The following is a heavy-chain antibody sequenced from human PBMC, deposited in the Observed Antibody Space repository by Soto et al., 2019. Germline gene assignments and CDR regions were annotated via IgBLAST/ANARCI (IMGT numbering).Heavy chain of an antibody. J-gene: IGHJ6*02. Sequence: QVQLVQSGAEVKKPGSSVKVSCKASGGTFSSYAITWVRQAPGQGLEWMGGIIPIFGTANYAQKFQGRVTMTGDNSTSTAYMEMSSLRSEDTAVYYCARTIVVVPAAPHYYYDYGMDVWGQGTTVTVSS. CDR3: ARTIVVVPAAPHYYYDYGMDV. CDR1: GGTFSSYA. D-gene: IGHD2-2*01. V-gene: IGHV1-69*06. CDR2: IIPIFGTA.